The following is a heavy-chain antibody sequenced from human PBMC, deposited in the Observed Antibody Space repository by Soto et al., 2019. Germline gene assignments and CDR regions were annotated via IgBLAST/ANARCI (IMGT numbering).Heavy chain of an antibody. Sequence: SETLSLTCSVSGASIRSGGYYWSWLRQSPGKGLEWIGHIYYTGSTFYSPSLNSRLTISLDTSKNQFSLDLRSVTAADTAMYYCARIEVASIKWGRGTLVTVSS. J-gene: IGHJ4*02. D-gene: IGHD2-15*01. CDR3: ARIEVASIK. V-gene: IGHV4-31*03. CDR1: GASIRSGGYY. CDR2: IYYTGST.